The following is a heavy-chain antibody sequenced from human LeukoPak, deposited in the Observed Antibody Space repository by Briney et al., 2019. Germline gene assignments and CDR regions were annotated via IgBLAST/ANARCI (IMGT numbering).Heavy chain of an antibody. D-gene: IGHD6-19*01. CDR3: ARQRRSSGWPNDY. CDR1: GYSFTSYW. CDR2: IYPDDSDT. V-gene: IGHV5-51*01. Sequence: GESLKISCKGSGYSFTSYWIAWVRQMPGKGLEWMGIIYPDDSDTRYSPSFQGQVTITADKSISTAYLQWSSVKASDNAMYYCARQRRSSGWPNDYWGQGTLVTVSS. J-gene: IGHJ4*02.